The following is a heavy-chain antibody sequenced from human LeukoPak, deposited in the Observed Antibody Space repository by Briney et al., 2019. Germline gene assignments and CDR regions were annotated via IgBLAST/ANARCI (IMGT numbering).Heavy chain of an antibody. V-gene: IGHV1-2*02. CDR1: GYTFTGYY. J-gene: IGHJ4*02. CDR3: ATRSTLWFGESFDY. CDR2: INPNSGGT. Sequence: ASVKVSFKASGYTFTGYYMHWVRQAPGQGLEWMGWINPNSGGTNYAQKFQGRVTMTRDTSISTAYMELSRLRSDDTAVYYCATRSTLWFGESFDYWGQGTLVTVSS. D-gene: IGHD3-10*01.